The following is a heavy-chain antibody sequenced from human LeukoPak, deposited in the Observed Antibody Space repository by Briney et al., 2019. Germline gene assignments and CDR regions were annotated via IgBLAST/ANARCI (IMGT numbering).Heavy chain of an antibody. J-gene: IGHJ3*02. Sequence: SETLSLTCTVSGGSISSSRNYWAWIRQPPGKGLEWIASIYHSETTYYNPSLKSRVTISVDRSKNQSSLKLSSVTAADTAVYYCAHTNGVDYYDSSGYEPHDAFDIWGQGTMVTVSS. CDR2: IYHSETT. CDR1: GGSISSSRNY. CDR3: AHTNGVDYYDSSGYEPHDAFDI. V-gene: IGHV4-39*07. D-gene: IGHD3-22*01.